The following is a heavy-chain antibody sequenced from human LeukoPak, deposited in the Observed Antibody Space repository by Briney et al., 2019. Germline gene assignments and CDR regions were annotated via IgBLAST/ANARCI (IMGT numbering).Heavy chain of an antibody. CDR3: ARDHSLDYGNWFHP. V-gene: IGHV3-30-3*01. Sequence: PGRSLRLSCAASGFSFSSYAMQWVRQAPGRGLEWVAVISYDGSNEYYADSGKGRFTISRDNSKNTLYLQMNSLRAEDTGVYHCARDHSLDYGNWFHPWGQGTLVTVSS. J-gene: IGHJ5*02. CDR2: ISYDGSNE. CDR1: GFSFSSYA. D-gene: IGHD4-17*01.